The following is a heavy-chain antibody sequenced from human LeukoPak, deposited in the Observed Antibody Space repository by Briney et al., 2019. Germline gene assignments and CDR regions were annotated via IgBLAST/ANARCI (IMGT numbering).Heavy chain of an antibody. CDR3: ARVEQGVTMVRVPGYYCYYYMDV. J-gene: IGHJ6*03. V-gene: IGHV3-11*04. D-gene: IGHD3-10*01. CDR1: GYMFSDYY. Sequence: GGSLRLSCAVSGYMFSDYYMSWIRQAPEKGLEWLSYISHSGSTIYYADSVKGRFAVSRDNAKSSLYLQMNSLRAEDTAVYYCARVEQGVTMVRVPGYYCYYYMDVWGKGTTVTVSS. CDR2: ISHSGSTI.